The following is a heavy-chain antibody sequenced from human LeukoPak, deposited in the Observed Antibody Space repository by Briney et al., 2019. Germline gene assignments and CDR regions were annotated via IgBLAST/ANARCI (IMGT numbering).Heavy chain of an antibody. CDR3: ARGITNIAVGNY. D-gene: IGHD6-19*01. V-gene: IGHV3-53*01. CDR2: IYSSDNT. CDR1: GFTVSNNY. Sequence: GGSLRLSCAASGFTVSNNYMSWVRQAPGKGLEWVSIIYSSDNTYYADSVKGRFTISRDNSKNTLFLQMNGLRAEDTAVYYCARGITNIAVGNYWGQGTLVTVSS. J-gene: IGHJ4*02.